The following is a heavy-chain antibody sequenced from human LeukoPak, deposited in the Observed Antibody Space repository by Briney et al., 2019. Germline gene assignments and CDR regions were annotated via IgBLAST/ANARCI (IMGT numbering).Heavy chain of an antibody. CDR1: GGSISSHY. CDR2: IYYSGST. J-gene: IGHJ4*02. V-gene: IGHV4-59*11. D-gene: IGHD4-17*01. Sequence: SETLSLTCTVSGGSISSHYWSWIRQPPGKGLEWIGYIYYSGSTNYNPSLKSRVTISVDTSKNQFSLKLSSVTAADTAVYYRARASDGDYSNYFDYWGQGTLVTVSS. CDR3: ARASDGDYSNYFDY.